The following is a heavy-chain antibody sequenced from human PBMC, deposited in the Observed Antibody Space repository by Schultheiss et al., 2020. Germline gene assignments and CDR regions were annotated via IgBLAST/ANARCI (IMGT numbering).Heavy chain of an antibody. V-gene: IGHV1-2*02. D-gene: IGHD2-2*01. Sequence: ASVKVSCKASGYTFIDYYMHWVRQAPGQGLEWMGWINSNSGGTNYAQKFQGRVTMTRDTSISTAYMELSRLRSDDTAVYYCARSRYCSSTSCYRGGVDYWGQGTLVTVSS. CDR2: INSNSGGT. J-gene: IGHJ4*02. CDR1: GYTFIDYY. CDR3: ARSRYCSSTSCYRGGVDY.